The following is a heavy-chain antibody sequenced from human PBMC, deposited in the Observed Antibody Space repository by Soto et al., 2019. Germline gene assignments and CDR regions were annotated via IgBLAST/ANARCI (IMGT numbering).Heavy chain of an antibody. CDR1: GFTFSIYA. V-gene: IGHV3-23*01. J-gene: IGHJ4*02. CDR3: AKATRGGAATLIRDY. CDR2: ISGSGGST. D-gene: IGHD6-13*01. Sequence: EVQLLESGGGLVQPGGSLRLSCAAAGFTFSIYAMSWVRQAPGKGLEWVSAISGSGGSTYYADSVKGRFTISRDNSKNTLYLQMNSLRDDDTAVYYCAKATRGGAATLIRDYWGQGTLVTVSS.